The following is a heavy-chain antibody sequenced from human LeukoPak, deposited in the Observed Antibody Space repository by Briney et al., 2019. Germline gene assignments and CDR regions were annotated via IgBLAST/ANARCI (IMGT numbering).Heavy chain of an antibody. D-gene: IGHD6-6*01. V-gene: IGHV1-2*02. CDR2: INPNSGGT. J-gene: IGHJ6*03. Sequence: ASVKVSCKASGYTFTGYYMHWVRQAPGQGLERMGWINPNSGGTNYAQKFQGRVTMTRDTSISTAYMELSRLRSDDTAVYYCARDEGPGQLVGSGHYYYYYYMDVWGKGTTVTVSS. CDR1: GYTFTGYY. CDR3: ARDEGPGQLVGSGHYYYYYYMDV.